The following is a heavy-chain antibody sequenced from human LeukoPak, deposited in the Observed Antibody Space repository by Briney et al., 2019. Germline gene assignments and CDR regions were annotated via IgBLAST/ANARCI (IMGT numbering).Heavy chain of an antibody. CDR3: ARERWIAVAGNLDY. CDR1: EFTFSSFA. D-gene: IGHD6-19*01. J-gene: IGHJ4*02. Sequence: GGSLRLSCAASEFTFSSFATHWVRQAPGKGLEWVAAISYDGSNKYYADSVKGRLTISRDNSKNTLYLQMNSLRAEDTAVYYCARERWIAVAGNLDYWGQGTLVTVSS. V-gene: IGHV3-30-3*01. CDR2: ISYDGSNK.